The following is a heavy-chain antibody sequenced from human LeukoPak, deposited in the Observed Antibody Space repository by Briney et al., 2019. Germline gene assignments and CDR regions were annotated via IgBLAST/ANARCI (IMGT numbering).Heavy chain of an antibody. CDR1: GGSISSYY. Sequence: SETLSFTCTVSGGSISSYYWSWIRQPPGKGLEWIGYIYYSGSTNYNPSLKSRVTISVDTSKNQFSLKLSSVTAADTAVYYCARDGGEDRYYYYGMDVWGQGTTVTVSS. V-gene: IGHV4-59*01. CDR2: IYYSGST. J-gene: IGHJ6*02. D-gene: IGHD3-10*01. CDR3: ARDGGEDRYYYYGMDV.